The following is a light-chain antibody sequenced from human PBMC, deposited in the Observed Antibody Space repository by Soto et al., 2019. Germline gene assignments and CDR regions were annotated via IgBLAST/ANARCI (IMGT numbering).Light chain of an antibody. CDR1: QSVSSY. CDR3: QQRSNWPPPT. J-gene: IGKJ4*01. V-gene: IGKV3-11*01. CDR2: DAS. Sequence: EIVLTQSPATLSLSPGERATLSCRASQSVSSYLAWYQQKPGQAPRLLIYDASNRATGIPARFSGSGSGTAFTLTISSLEPEDFAVYYCQQRSNWPPPTFGGGTKVEIK.